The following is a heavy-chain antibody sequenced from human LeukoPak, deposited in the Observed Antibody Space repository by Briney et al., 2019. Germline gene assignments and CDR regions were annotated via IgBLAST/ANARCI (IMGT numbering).Heavy chain of an antibody. CDR1: GGSISSGDYY. Sequence: SSETLSLTCTVSGGSISSGDYYWSWIRQPPGQGLEWIGYIYYRGSTYYNPSLKSRVTISVATSKNQFSLKLSSVTAADTAVYYCARYGSGTDYSSDYWGQGTLVTVSS. D-gene: IGHD3-10*01. V-gene: IGHV4-30-4*02. J-gene: IGHJ4*02. CDR3: ARYGSGTDYSSDY. CDR2: IYYRGST.